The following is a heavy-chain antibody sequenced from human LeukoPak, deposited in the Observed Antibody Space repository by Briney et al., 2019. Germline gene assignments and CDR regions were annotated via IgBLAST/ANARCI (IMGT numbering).Heavy chain of an antibody. Sequence: PGGSLRLSCAASGFTFSSYWMSWVRQAPGKWLEWVADIKQDGSEKYYVDSVKGRFTISRDNAKNSLYLQMNSLRAEDTAVYYCARENDFWSENWFDPWGQGTLVTVSS. V-gene: IGHV3-7*01. D-gene: IGHD3-3*01. CDR1: GFTFSSYW. CDR3: ARENDFWSENWFDP. J-gene: IGHJ5*02. CDR2: IKQDGSEK.